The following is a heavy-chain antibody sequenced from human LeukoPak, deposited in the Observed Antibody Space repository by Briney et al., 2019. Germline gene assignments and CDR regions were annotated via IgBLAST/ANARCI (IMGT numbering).Heavy chain of an antibody. CDR3: ARSYYGSGSYYFDY. CDR1: GFTVSSNY. V-gene: IGHV3-53*01. J-gene: IGHJ4*02. D-gene: IGHD3-10*01. Sequence: GGSLRLSCAASGFTVSSNYMSWVRQAPGKGLEWVSVIYSGGSTYYADSVKGRFTISRDNSKNTLYLQMNSLRAEDTAVYYCARSYYGSGSYYFDYWGQGTLVAVSS. CDR2: IYSGGST.